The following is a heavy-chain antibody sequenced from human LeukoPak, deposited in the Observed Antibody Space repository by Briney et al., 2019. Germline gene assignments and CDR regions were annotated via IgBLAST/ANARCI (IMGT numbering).Heavy chain of an antibody. V-gene: IGHV1-2*02. J-gene: IGHJ3*02. CDR1: GYTFTGYY. CDR2: INPNSGGT. D-gene: IGHD3-22*01. Sequence: GASVKVSCKASGYTFTGYYMHWVRQAPGQGLEWMVWINPNSGGTNYAQKFQGRVTMTRDTSISTAYMELSRLRSDDTAVYYCARAGRSDSSGYSNAFDIWGQGTMVTVSS. CDR3: ARAGRSDSSGYSNAFDI.